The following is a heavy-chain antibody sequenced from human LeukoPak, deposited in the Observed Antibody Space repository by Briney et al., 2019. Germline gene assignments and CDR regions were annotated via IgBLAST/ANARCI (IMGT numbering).Heavy chain of an antibody. CDR3: ARSNQADDY. D-gene: IGHD1-14*01. V-gene: IGHV3-74*01. CDR1: GFTFSSYW. J-gene: IGHJ4*02. CDR2: INPGGSSI. Sequence: GRSLRLSCAASGFTFSSYWMHWVRQAPGKGLVWVARINPGGSSITYADSVKGRFTIPRDNAKNTLYLQMDSLRAEDTGVYYCARSNQADDYWGQGTLVTVSS.